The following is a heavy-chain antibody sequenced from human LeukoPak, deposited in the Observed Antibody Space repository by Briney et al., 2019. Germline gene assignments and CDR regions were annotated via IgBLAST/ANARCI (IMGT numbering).Heavy chain of an antibody. J-gene: IGHJ4*02. D-gene: IGHD3-10*01. CDR3: ARDSSLWFGPLDY. CDR2: ISSSSSYI. Sequence: GGSLRLSCAASGFTFSSYSMNWVRQAPGKGLEWVSSISSSSSYIYYADSVKGRFTISRDNSKNTLYLQMNSLRGEDTAIYYCARDSSLWFGPLDYWGQGTLVTVSS. CDR1: GFTFSSYS. V-gene: IGHV3-21*01.